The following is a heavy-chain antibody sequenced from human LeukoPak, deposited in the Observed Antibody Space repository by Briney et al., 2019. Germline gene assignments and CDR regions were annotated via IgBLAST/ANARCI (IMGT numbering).Heavy chain of an antibody. J-gene: IGHJ4*02. Sequence: GASVKVSCKASGYTFTGYYMHWVRKAPGQGLEWMGWINPNSGGTNYAQKFQGRVTMTTDTSTSTAYMELRSLRSDDTAVYYCARGGWLQFRNTIDYWGQGTLVTVSS. CDR2: INPNSGGT. CDR1: GYTFTGYY. D-gene: IGHD5-24*01. V-gene: IGHV1-2*02. CDR3: ARGGWLQFRNTIDY.